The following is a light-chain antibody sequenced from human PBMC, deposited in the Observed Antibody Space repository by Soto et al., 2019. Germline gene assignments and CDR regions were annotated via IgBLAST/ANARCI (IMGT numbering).Light chain of an antibody. CDR3: QQYNNWPPYT. V-gene: IGKV3-15*01. Sequence: EVLMTQSPATLSVSPGERATLSCRASQSISSKLAWYQQKPGQAPRLLIYDASTRATGIPVRFSGSGSGTEFTLTISSLQSEDFAVYYCQQYNNWPPYTFGQGTKLEIK. CDR2: DAS. CDR1: QSISSK. J-gene: IGKJ2*01.